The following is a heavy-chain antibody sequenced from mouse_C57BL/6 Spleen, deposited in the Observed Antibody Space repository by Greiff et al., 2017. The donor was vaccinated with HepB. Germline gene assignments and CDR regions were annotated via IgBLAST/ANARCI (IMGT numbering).Heavy chain of an antibody. J-gene: IGHJ4*01. CDR1: GYTFTSYW. D-gene: IGHD2-14*01. CDR3: ARWGTDYAMDY. CDR2: IYPGSGST. V-gene: IGHV1-55*01. Sequence: VQLQQPGAELVKPGASVKMSCKASGYTFTSYWITWVKQRPGQGLEWIGDIYPGSGSTNYNEKFKSKATLTVDTSSSTAYLQLSSLTSEDSAVYYCARWGTDYAMDYWGQGTSVTVSS.